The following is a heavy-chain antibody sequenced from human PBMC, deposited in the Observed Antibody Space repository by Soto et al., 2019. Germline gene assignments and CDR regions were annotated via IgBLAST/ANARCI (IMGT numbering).Heavy chain of an antibody. CDR2: IYYSGST. Sequence: SETLSLTCTVSGGSISSSSYYWGWIRQPPGKGLEWIGSIYYSGSTYYNPSLKSRVSISIDTSKNQFSLKLSSVTAADTAVYHCARLAVDCSNTSCYDYWGQGTLVTVSS. V-gene: IGHV4-39*01. CDR1: GGSISSSSYY. D-gene: IGHD2-2*01. J-gene: IGHJ4*02. CDR3: ARLAVDCSNTSCYDY.